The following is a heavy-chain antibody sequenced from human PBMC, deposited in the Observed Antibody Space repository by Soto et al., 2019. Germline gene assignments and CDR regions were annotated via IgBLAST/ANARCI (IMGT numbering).Heavy chain of an antibody. CDR2: ISAYNGNT. Sequence: QVQLVQSGAEVKMPGASVKVSCKTSGYTFTSYGFSWVRQAPGQGLEWMGWISAYNGNTNYAQKVQGRVTMTTDTSTSTAYMELRSLRSDDTAVYYCARAYFWGIAVDGYYLDYWGQGTLVTVSS. CDR3: ARAYFWGIAVDGYYLDY. CDR1: GYTFTSYG. V-gene: IGHV1-18*01. J-gene: IGHJ4*02. D-gene: IGHD6-19*01.